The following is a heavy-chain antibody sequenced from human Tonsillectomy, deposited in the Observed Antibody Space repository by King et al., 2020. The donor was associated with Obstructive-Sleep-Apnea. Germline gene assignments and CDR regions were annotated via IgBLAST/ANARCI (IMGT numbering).Heavy chain of an antibody. J-gene: IGHJ6*02. V-gene: IGHV3-9*01. CDR1: GFTFDDYA. CDR3: AKEARPSWDWPNYYYGMDV. CDR2: ISWNSGSI. D-gene: IGHD3/OR15-3a*01. Sequence: VQLVESGGGLVQPGRSLRLSCAASGFTFDDYAMHWVRQAPGKGLEWVSGISWNSGSIGYADSVKGRFTISRDNAKNSLYLQMNSLRAEDTALYYCAKEARPSWDWPNYYYGMDVWGQGTTVTVSS.